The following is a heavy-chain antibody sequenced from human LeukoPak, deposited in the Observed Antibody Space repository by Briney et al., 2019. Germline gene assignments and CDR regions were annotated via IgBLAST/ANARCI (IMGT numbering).Heavy chain of an antibody. J-gene: IGHJ4*02. D-gene: IGHD6-13*01. CDR3: ARDREAAAGTWFYFDY. Sequence: GGSLRLSCAASGFTFSSYEMNWVRHAPGKGLEWVSYISSSGSTIYYADSVKGRFTISRDNAKNSLYLQKNSLRAEDTAVYYCARDREAAAGTWFYFDYGGQGTLVTVSS. CDR1: GFTFSSYE. V-gene: IGHV3-48*03. CDR2: ISSSGSTI.